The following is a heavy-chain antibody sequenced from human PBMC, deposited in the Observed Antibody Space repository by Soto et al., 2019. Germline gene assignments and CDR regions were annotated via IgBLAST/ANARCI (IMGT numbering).Heavy chain of an antibody. CDR3: AGVMYGGHSDY. CDR1: GYTFPNYV. J-gene: IGHJ4*02. D-gene: IGHD2-15*01. V-gene: IGHV1-8*01. Sequence: QVQLVQSGAEVKKPGASVTVSCKASGYTFPNYVINWVRQATGQGLEWMGWMNPKSGNTGYAQKFQGRVTMTRNTSIGTAYMDLGSLRSDDAAVSDCAGVMYGGHSDYWGQGTLVTVSS. CDR2: MNPKSGNT.